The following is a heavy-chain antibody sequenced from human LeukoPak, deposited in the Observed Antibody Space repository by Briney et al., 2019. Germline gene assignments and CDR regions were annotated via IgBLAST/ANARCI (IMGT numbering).Heavy chain of an antibody. CDR2: INGDGSRT. V-gene: IGHV3-74*01. J-gene: IGHJ4*02. CDR1: GFTFSSYW. CDR3: TVPPMN. Sequence: PGGSLRLSCAASGFTFSSYWMHWVRHAPGKGLVWVSRINGDGSRTNYADSVKGRFTISRDNAKNTLYLQMNSLRAEDTAVYYCTVPPMNWGQGTLVTVSS.